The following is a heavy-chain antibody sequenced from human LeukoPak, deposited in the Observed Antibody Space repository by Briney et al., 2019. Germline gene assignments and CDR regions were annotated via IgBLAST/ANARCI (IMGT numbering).Heavy chain of an antibody. J-gene: IGHJ6*02. V-gene: IGHV1-46*01. Sequence: ASVKVSSKASGYTFTGYYMHWVRQAPGQGLEWMGIINPSGGSTSYAQKFQGRVTMTRDTSMSTVYMELSSLRSEDTAVYYCASPGALYYYYGMDVWGQGTTVTVSS. D-gene: IGHD3-10*01. CDR3: ASPGALYYYYGMDV. CDR1: GYTFTGYY. CDR2: INPSGGST.